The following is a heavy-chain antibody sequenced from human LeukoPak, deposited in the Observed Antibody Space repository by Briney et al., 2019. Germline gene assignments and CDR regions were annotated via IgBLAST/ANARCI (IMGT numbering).Heavy chain of an antibody. CDR2: INHSGST. Sequence: SETLSLTCAVYGGSFSGHYWSWIRQPPGKGLEWIGEINHSGSTNYNPSLKSRVTISVDTSKNQFSLKLSSVTAADTAVYYCARANYVWGSYRYGNWFDPWGQGTLVTVSS. D-gene: IGHD3-16*02. V-gene: IGHV4-34*01. CDR1: GGSFSGHY. J-gene: IGHJ5*02. CDR3: ARANYVWGSYRYGNWFDP.